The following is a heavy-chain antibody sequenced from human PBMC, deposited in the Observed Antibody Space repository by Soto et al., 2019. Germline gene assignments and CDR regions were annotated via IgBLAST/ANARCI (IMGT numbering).Heavy chain of an antibody. CDR2: ISGSGGRS. V-gene: IGHV3-23*01. CDR1: GFTFSNYA. Sequence: EVQLLDSGGGLVQPGGALRRSCAASGFTFSNYAMTWVRQGPGKGLEWVSGISGSGGRSYYADSVKGRFTISRDNSKSTLYLQMISLRAEDTAVYYCAKAYFVWSSEQPYYFDYWGQGTLVTVSS. D-gene: IGHD3-10*01. CDR3: AKAYFVWSSEQPYYFDY. J-gene: IGHJ4*02.